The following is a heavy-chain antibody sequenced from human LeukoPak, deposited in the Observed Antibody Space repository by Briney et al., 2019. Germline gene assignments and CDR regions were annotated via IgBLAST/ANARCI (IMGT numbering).Heavy chain of an antibody. CDR2: IYYTGST. CDR3: ARGTGNWNFGV. Sequence: SETLSLTCTVSGGSITNYYWSWIRQSPGQGLEWIAYIYYTGSTNYNPSLKSRVTISLDTSKNQFSLRLNSVTAADTAIYYCARGTGNWNFGVWGRGSLIIVSS. D-gene: IGHD1-7*01. CDR1: GGSITNYY. V-gene: IGHV4-59*01. J-gene: IGHJ4*02.